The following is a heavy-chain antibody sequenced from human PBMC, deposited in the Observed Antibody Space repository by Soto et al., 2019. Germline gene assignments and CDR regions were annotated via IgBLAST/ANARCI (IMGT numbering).Heavy chain of an antibody. CDR3: ARAPISYYGSGSYYETPLYYYYGMDV. Sequence: GASVKVSCKASGYTFTNYGISWVRQAPGQGLEWMGRIIPILGIANYAQKFQGRVTITADKSTSTAYMELSSLRSEDTAVYYCARAPISYYGSGSYYETPLYYYYGMDVWGQGTTVTVSS. J-gene: IGHJ6*02. CDR2: IIPILGIA. V-gene: IGHV1-69*04. D-gene: IGHD3-10*01. CDR1: GYTFTNYG.